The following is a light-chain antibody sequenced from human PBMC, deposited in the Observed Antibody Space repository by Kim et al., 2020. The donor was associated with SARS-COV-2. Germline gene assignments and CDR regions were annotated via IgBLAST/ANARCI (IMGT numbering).Light chain of an antibody. V-gene: IGKV3-11*01. J-gene: IGKJ5*01. CDR1: QGVSNY. Sequence: GTLSLSPGDRGTLSCRASQGVSNYLAWYQQKPGQAPRLLIYEASKRAAGIPARFSGSGSGTDFTLTISRLEPGDSAVYFCQQRGSFGQGTRLEIK. CDR3: QQRGS. CDR2: EAS.